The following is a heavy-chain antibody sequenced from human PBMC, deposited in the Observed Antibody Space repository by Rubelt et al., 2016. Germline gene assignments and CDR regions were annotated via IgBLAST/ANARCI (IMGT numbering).Heavy chain of an antibody. D-gene: IGHD3-22*01. Sequence: SSYAMHWVRQAPGKGLEWVAVISYDGSNKYYADSVKGRFTISRDNSKNTLYLQMNSLRAEDTAVYYCARELGDSSGYYFDYWGQGTLVTVSS. V-gene: IGHV3-30*04. CDR1: SSYA. J-gene: IGHJ4*02. CDR2: ISYDGSNK. CDR3: ARELGDSSGYYFDY.